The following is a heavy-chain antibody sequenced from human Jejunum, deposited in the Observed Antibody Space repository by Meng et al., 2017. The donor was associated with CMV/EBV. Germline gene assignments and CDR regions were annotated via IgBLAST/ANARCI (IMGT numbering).Heavy chain of an antibody. J-gene: IGHJ4*02. V-gene: IGHV1-18*01. CDR2: ISTYNGNT. D-gene: IGHD3-9*01. CDR3: ARVWNYDILTGYYTHYFDY. Sequence: QVQLGQSGAGVKKPGASVKVSCKASGYTFTSYGLSWVRQAPGQGLEWMGWISTYNGNTNYAQKLQGRVTMTTDTSTSTVYMEVRSLRSDDTAVYYCARVWNYDILTGYYTHYFDYWGQGTLVTVSS. CDR1: GYTFTSYG.